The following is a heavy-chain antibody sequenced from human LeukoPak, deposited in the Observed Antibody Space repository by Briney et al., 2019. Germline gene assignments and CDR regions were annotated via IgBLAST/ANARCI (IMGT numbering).Heavy chain of an antibody. CDR2: ISGSGGST. J-gene: IGHJ3*02. CDR3: ARRPGIAVAGTDDAFDI. Sequence: QPGGSLRLSCAASGFTSSSYAMSWVRQAPGKGLEWVSAISGSGGSTYYADSVKGRFTISRDNSKNTLYLQMNSLRAEDTAVYYCARRPGIAVAGTDDAFDIWGQGTMVTVSS. D-gene: IGHD6-19*01. CDR1: GFTSSSYA. V-gene: IGHV3-23*01.